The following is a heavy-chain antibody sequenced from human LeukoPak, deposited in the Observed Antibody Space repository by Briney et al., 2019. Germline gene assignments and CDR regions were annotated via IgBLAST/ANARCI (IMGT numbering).Heavy chain of an antibody. CDR2: IKQDGSEK. Sequence: GGSLRLSCAASGFTVSSNYMSWVRQAPGKGLEWVANIKQDGSEKYYVDSVKGRFTISRDNAKNSLYLQMNSLRAEDTAVYYCAGSGFDYWGQGTLVTVSS. V-gene: IGHV3-7*01. CDR1: GFTVSSNY. D-gene: IGHD2-15*01. J-gene: IGHJ4*02. CDR3: AGSGFDY.